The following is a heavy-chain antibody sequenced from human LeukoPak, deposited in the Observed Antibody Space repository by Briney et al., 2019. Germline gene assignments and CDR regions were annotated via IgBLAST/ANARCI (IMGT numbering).Heavy chain of an antibody. D-gene: IGHD2-2*01. V-gene: IGHV4-4*07. J-gene: IGHJ4*02. CDR3: ARMVPAGTHNY. CDR2: IYASGSN. Sequence: SEALSLTCTVSGGSVNSYYWSWIRQPAGKGLGWIGHIYASGSNDYNPSLKSRVTMSLDMAKNQFSLRLTSVTAADTAVYFCARMVPAGTHNYWGQGLLVTVSS. CDR1: GGSVNSYY.